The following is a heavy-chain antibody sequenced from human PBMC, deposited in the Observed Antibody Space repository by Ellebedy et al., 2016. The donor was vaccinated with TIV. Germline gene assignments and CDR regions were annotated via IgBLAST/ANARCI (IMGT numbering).Heavy chain of an antibody. J-gene: IGHJ4*02. CDR1: GGSISSYY. CDR2: IYYSGST. Sequence: MPSETLSLTCTVSGGSISSYYWSWIRQPPGKGLEWIGYIYYSGSTNYNPSLKSRVTISVDTSKNQFSLKLSSVAAADTAVYYCARAPLDDTAMVTWFDYWGQGTLATVSS. D-gene: IGHD5-18*01. CDR3: ARAPLDDTAMVTWFDY. V-gene: IGHV4-59*01.